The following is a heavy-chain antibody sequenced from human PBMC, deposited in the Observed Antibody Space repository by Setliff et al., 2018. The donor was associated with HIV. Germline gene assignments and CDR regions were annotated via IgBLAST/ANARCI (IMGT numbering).Heavy chain of an antibody. V-gene: IGHV1-69*13. CDR3: AKGYELLPPPAGAFDS. CDR1: GGTYSSYA. CDR2: IIPIFGTA. J-gene: IGHJ4*02. D-gene: IGHD1-26*01. Sequence: ASVKVSCKASGGTYSSYAISWVRQAPGQGLEWMGGIIPIFGTANYAQKFQGRVTITVDGSTSTAYMELSSLKSEDTAVYYCAKGYELLPPPAGAFDSWGQGTLVTVSS.